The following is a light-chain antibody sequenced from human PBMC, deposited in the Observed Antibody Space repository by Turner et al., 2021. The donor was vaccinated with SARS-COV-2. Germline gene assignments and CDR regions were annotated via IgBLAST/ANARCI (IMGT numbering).Light chain of an antibody. CDR3: QKYSSAPPLT. CDR2: AAS. V-gene: IGKV1-27*01. J-gene: IGKJ4*01. CDR1: QGISNY. Sequence: DIQMTQSPSSLSASVGDRVTITCRASQGISNYLAWYQQRPGKVPKLLIYAASTLQSGVPSRFSGSGSGTDFTLTISSLQPEDVATYYCQKYSSAPPLTFGGGTKVESK.